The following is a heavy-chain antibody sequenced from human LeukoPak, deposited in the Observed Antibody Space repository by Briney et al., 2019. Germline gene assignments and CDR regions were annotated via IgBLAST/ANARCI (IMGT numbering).Heavy chain of an antibody. D-gene: IGHD3-22*01. CDR3: ARGGYYYESSGYYRFDY. CDR1: GYTFTSYG. V-gene: IGHV1-18*01. J-gene: IGHJ4*02. CDR2: ISAYNGNT. Sequence: ASVKVSCKASGYTFTSYGISWVRQAPGQGLEWMGWISAYNGNTNYAQKLQGRVTMTTDTSTSTAYMELRSLRSDDTAVYYCARGGYYYESSGYYRFDYWGQGTLVTVSS.